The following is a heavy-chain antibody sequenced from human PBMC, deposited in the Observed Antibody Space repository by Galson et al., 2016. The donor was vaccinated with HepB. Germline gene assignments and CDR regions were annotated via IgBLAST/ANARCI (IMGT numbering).Heavy chain of an antibody. CDR1: GFTFSDYY. J-gene: IGHJ4*02. Sequence: SLRLSCAASGFTFSDYYMSWIRQAPGKGLEWVSYISSSSGYISYADSVKGRFTISRDNAKNSMFLQMNSLRAEETVLYYCARMYYYGTGRYYNRNLFDSWGQGIQVTVSS. CDR2: ISSSSGYI. CDR3: ARMYYYGTGRYYNRNLFDS. V-gene: IGHV3-11*06. D-gene: IGHD3-10*01.